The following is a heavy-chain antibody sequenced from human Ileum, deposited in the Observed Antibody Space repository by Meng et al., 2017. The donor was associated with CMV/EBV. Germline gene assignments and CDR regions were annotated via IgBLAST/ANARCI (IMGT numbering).Heavy chain of an antibody. Sequence: SCKASGYTLTSYYMHWVRQAPGQGLEWVAFISNDGSRKYYSDLVKGRFTISRDSSENTLYLQMNSLRPEDTALYCCARDKRDTWSLDYWGQGALVTVSS. V-gene: IGHV3-30*16. CDR1: GYTLTSYY. D-gene: IGHD2-8*02. CDR3: ARDKRDTWSLDY. J-gene: IGHJ4*02. CDR2: ISNDGSRK.